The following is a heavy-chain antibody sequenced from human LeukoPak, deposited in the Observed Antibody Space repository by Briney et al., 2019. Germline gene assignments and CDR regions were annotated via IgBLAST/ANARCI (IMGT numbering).Heavy chain of an antibody. Sequence: SETLSLTCPVSGGSISSYYWSWIRQPPGKGLEWIGYIYYSGSTNYNPSLKSRVTISVDTSKNQFSLKLSSVTAADTAVYYCARGGTATDYFDYWGQGTLVTVSS. D-gene: IGHD2-21*02. J-gene: IGHJ4*02. CDR1: GGSISSYY. CDR2: IYYSGST. V-gene: IGHV4-59*01. CDR3: ARGGTATDYFDY.